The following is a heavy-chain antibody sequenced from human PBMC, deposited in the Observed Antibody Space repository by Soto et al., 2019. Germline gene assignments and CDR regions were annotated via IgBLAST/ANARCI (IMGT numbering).Heavy chain of an antibody. J-gene: IGHJ3*02. D-gene: IGHD6-19*01. V-gene: IGHV1-69*01. CDR2: IIPIFGTA. CDR3: ASRSYSSGWYNRAFDI. Sequence: QVQLVQSGAEVKKPGSSVKVSCKASGGTFSSYAISWVRQAPGQGLEWMGGIIPIFGTANYAQKFQGRVTITADDSTSSAYMELSSLRSEDTAVYYCASRSYSSGWYNRAFDIWGQGTMVTVSS. CDR1: GGTFSSYA.